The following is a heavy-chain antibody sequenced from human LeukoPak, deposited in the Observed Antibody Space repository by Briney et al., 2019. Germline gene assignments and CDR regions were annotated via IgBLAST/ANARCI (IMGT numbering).Heavy chain of an antibody. CDR2: IYPGDSDT. Sequence: GESLKISCKGSGYTFTNYWIGWVRQMPGKGLEFMGIIYPGDSDTRYSPSFQGQVTISVDKSINTAYLQWSSLKASDTAIYYCARHRRSGGYMEEVFDIWGQGTMVTVSS. V-gene: IGHV5-51*01. CDR3: ARHRRSGGYMEEVFDI. CDR1: GYTFTNYW. D-gene: IGHD2-15*01. J-gene: IGHJ3*02.